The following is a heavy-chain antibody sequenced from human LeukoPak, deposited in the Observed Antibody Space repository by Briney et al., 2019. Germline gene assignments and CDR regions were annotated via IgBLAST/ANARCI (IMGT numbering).Heavy chain of an antibody. J-gene: IGHJ3*02. CDR2: IYTSGST. CDR1: GGSISSYY. Sequence: SETLSLTCTASGGSISSYYGSWIRQPAGKGLEWIGRIYTSGSTNYNPSLKPRVTMSVHTSKNQFSLKLSSVTAADTAVYYCARGDQMTKGAFDIWGQGTMVTVSS. CDR3: ARGDQMTKGAFDI. V-gene: IGHV4-4*07.